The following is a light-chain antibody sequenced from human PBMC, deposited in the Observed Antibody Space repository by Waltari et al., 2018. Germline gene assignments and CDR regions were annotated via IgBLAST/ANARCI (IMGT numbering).Light chain of an antibody. CDR2: GAS. Sequence: EIVLTQSPDTLSLSPGERATLFCRASQSVSRSYLAWYQQKPGQAPRLLIYGASSRATGIPDRFSGSGSGTDFTLTISRLEPEDFAVYYCQHYGNSRTFGQGTKVEIK. V-gene: IGKV3-20*01. CDR1: QSVSRSY. CDR3: QHYGNSRT. J-gene: IGKJ1*01.